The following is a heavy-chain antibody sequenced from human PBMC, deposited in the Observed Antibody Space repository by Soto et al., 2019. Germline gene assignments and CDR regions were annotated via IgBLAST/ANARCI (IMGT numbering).Heavy chain of an antibody. CDR2: IYYSGST. CDR1: GGSISSYY. D-gene: IGHD4-17*01. J-gene: IGHJ5*02. V-gene: IGHV4-59*01. Sequence: QVQLQESGPGLVKASETLSLTCTVSGGSISSYYWSWIRQPPGKGLEWIGYIYYSGSTNYNPSLKSRVTISVDASKNQFSLKLSSVTAADTAVYYCARGPYGRGNWFDPWGQGTLVTVSS. CDR3: ARGPYGRGNWFDP.